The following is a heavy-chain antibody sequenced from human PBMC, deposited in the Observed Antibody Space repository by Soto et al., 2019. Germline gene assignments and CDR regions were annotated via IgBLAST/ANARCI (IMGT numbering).Heavy chain of an antibody. CDR1: GASIGTNNW. V-gene: IGHV4-4*02. CDR3: EVQGDGDFDY. Sequence: PSETLSLTCAVSGASIGTNNWWSWVRQPPGKGLEWIGEVYHSGTTNCNPSLKSRVTISIDNSKNQFSLRLTSMTAADTAVYYCEVQGDGDFDYWSQGTLVTVSS. CDR2: VYHSGTT. J-gene: IGHJ4*02. D-gene: IGHD3-10*01.